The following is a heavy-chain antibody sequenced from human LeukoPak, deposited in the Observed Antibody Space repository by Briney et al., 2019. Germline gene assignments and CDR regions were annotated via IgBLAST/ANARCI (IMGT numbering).Heavy chain of an antibody. D-gene: IGHD4-23*01. V-gene: IGHV5-51*01. J-gene: IGHJ4*02. CDR2: IYPHDSDT. CDR3: ARRSYGGKDFDY. Sequence: GESLKISCKGSGYSFTSYLIDWVRQMPGKGLEWMGLIYPHDSDTGYSPSFHGQVNISAVKSISTAYLEWTSLKASDPAIYCVARRSYGGKDFDYWGQGTRVTVSS. CDR1: GYSFTSYL.